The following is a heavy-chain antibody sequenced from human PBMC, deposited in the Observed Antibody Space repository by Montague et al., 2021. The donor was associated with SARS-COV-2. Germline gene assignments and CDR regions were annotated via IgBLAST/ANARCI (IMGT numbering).Heavy chain of an antibody. J-gene: IGHJ4*02. D-gene: IGHD2-15*01. V-gene: IGHV4-39*01. CDR2: IYNGGTT. CDR1: GDSIRNSDYS. CDR3: ATRTRYPQNDFGF. Sequence: SETLSLTCTVSGDSIRNSDYSWGWVRQPPGKGLEWIGNIYNGGTTFYNPSLKSRVTIFVDTSKNQFSLKLSSGTAADTAVYYCATRTRYPQNDFGFWGQGTLVTVSS.